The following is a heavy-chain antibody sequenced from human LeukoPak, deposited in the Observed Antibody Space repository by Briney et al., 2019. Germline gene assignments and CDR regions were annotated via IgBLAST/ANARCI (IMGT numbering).Heavy chain of an antibody. J-gene: IGHJ5*02. CDR1: GGSFSGYY. CDR3: ARGRGVVVPAAIRGANWFDP. D-gene: IGHD2-2*01. V-gene: IGHV4-34*01. Sequence: SETLSLTCAVYGGSFSGYYWSWIRQPPGKGLEWIGEIIHSGSTNYNPSLKSRVTISVDTSKNQFSLRLSSVTAADTAVYYSARGRGVVVPAAIRGANWFDPWGQGTLVTVSS. CDR2: IIHSGST.